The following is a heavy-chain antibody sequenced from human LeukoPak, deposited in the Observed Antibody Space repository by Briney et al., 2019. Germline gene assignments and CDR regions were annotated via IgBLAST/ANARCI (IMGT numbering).Heavy chain of an antibody. Sequence: GGSLRLSCAASGFTFSSYSMNWVRQAPGKGLEWVSSISSSSSYIYYADSVKGRFTISRDNAKNSLYLQMDSLRAEDTAVYYCARTKRVTPFDYWGQGTLVTVSS. CDR2: ISSSSSYI. CDR1: GFTFSSYS. V-gene: IGHV3-21*01. CDR3: ARTKRVTPFDY. D-gene: IGHD4-11*01. J-gene: IGHJ4*02.